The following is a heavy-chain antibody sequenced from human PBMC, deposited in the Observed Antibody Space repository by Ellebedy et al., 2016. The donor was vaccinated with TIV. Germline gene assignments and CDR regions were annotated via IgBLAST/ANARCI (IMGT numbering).Heavy chain of an antibody. Sequence: ASVKVSCKASGGTFSTSAITWVRQAPGQGLEWMGGLIPIFGTANYAQTFQGRLTITADESTTTAYMELSSLRSEDTAVYYCARMASSRTPDDYWGQGTLVTVSS. D-gene: IGHD6-13*01. J-gene: IGHJ4*02. CDR3: ARMASSRTPDDY. CDR2: LIPIFGTA. V-gene: IGHV1-69*13. CDR1: GGTFSTSA.